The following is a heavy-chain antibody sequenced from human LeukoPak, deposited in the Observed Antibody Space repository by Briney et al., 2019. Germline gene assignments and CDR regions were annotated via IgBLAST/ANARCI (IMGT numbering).Heavy chain of an antibody. V-gene: IGHV3-33*01. CDR1: GFTFSSYG. CDR3: ARDHSSGWYSDYFDY. CDR2: IWYDGSNK. D-gene: IGHD6-19*01. J-gene: IGHJ4*02. Sequence: GGPLRLSCAASGFTFSSYGMHWVRQAPGKGLEWVAVIWYDGSNKYYADSVKGRFTISRDNSKNTLYLQMNSLRAEDTAVYYCARDHSSGWYSDYFDYWGQGTLVTVSS.